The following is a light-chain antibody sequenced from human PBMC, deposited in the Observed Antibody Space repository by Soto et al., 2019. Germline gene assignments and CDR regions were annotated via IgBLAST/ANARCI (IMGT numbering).Light chain of an antibody. Sequence: QAVVTQEPSLTVSPGGTVTLTCASNIGAVTSGYYPNWFQQKPGQAPRALIYSTSNKYSWTPARFSGSLLGGKAALTLSGVQPEDEADYYCLLYYGGVIFGGGTKLTVL. CDR3: LLYYGGVI. V-gene: IGLV7-43*01. J-gene: IGLJ2*01. CDR1: IGAVTSGYY. CDR2: STS.